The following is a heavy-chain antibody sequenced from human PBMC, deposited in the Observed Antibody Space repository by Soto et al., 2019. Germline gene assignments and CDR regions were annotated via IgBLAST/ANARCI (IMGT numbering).Heavy chain of an antibody. J-gene: IGHJ4*02. CDR1: GFTFSSYA. CDR3: AKRSGYCSSTSCLNFDY. V-gene: IGHV3-23*01. CDR2: ISSRGDST. Sequence: GESLKISCAASGFTFSSYAMSWVRQAPGKGLEWVSTISSRGDSTYYADSVKGRFTISRDNSKSTLYLQMSSLRAEDTAVYYCAKRSGYCSSTSCLNFDYWGQGTLVTVSS. D-gene: IGHD2-2*01.